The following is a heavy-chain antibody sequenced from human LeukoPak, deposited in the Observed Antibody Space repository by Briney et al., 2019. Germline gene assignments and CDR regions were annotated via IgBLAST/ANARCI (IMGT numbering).Heavy chain of an antibody. V-gene: IGHV3-48*02. CDR3: AREAYCGGDCYRGLGY. CDR2: ISSGSNTI. D-gene: IGHD2-21*02. Sequence: PGGSLRLSCAASGFTFSSFSMNWVRQAPGKGLQWVSYISSGSNTIYYADSVKGRFTISRDNAKNSLYLQMNSLRDEDTAVYYCAREAYCGGDCYRGLGYWGQGTLVTVSS. J-gene: IGHJ4*02. CDR1: GFTFSSFS.